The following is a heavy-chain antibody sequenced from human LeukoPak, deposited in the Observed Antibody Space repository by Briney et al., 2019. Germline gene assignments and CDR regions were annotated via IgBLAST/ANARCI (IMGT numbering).Heavy chain of an antibody. CDR3: ATWGGVAALAY. CDR1: GYTFTSYY. V-gene: IGHV1-46*01. CDR2: INPYGGSA. J-gene: IGHJ4*02. D-gene: IGHD2-15*01. Sequence: ASVKVSCEASGYTFTSYYIHWVRQASGQGLEWMGIINPYGGSAFYAQEFQGRVTMPRDMSTSAVYLELISLRSADTAMYYCATWGGVAALAYWGQGTLVTVSS.